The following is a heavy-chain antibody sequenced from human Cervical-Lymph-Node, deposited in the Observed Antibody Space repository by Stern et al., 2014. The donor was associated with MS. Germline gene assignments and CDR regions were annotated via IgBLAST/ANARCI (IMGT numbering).Heavy chain of an antibody. J-gene: IGHJ4*02. CDR3: ASSYDFWSGYYFFDN. CDR2: ISSDGSNK. Sequence: VQLVESGGGVVQPGRALRLSCAISGFTFNKNAMNWVRQAPGKGLEWVAVISSDGSNKYYADSVKGRFTISRDNSKNTLYLQVNSLRAEDTAVYYCASSYDFWSGYYFFDNWGQGTLVTVSS. CDR1: GFTFNKNA. D-gene: IGHD3-3*01. V-gene: IGHV3-30*04.